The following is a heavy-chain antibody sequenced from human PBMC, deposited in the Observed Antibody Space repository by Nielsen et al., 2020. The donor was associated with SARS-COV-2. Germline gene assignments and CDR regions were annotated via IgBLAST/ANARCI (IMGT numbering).Heavy chain of an antibody. CDR2: ISASGAST. V-gene: IGHV3-23*01. CDR3: ARVAFWSGYDY. D-gene: IGHD3-3*01. Sequence: GESLKISCAASGFTFSNYVMNWVRQSPGKGLEWVSAISASGASTYYADSVKGRFTISRDNAKNSMSLQMNSLTAEDTAVYYCARVAFWSGYDYWGQGALVTVSS. J-gene: IGHJ4*02. CDR1: GFTFSNYV.